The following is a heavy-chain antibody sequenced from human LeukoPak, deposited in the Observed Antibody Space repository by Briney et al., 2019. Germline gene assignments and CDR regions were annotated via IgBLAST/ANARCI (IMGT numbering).Heavy chain of an antibody. CDR2: ISSSSSYT. J-gene: IGHJ4*02. V-gene: IGHV3-21*01. CDR3: ARIDQNYYDSSGYPDY. D-gene: IGHD3-22*01. Sequence: GGSLRLSCAASGFTFSSYSMNWVRQAPGKGLEWVSSISSSSSYTYYADSVKGRFTISRDNAKNSLYLQMNSLRAEDTAVYYCARIDQNYYDSSGYPDYWGQGTLVTVSS. CDR1: GFTFSSYS.